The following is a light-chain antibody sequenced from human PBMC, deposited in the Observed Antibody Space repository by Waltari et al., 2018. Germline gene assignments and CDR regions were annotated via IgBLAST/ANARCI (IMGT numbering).Light chain of an antibody. CDR1: QSVSSY. CDR2: DAS. J-gene: IGKJ3*01. Sequence: DIVLTQSPATLSLSPGERATLSCRASQSVSSYLPWYQQKPGQAPRLLIYDASNRATGSPARVSGIEGGTDFAISSSSLVSQDLAVHHCHWRSNWLFTFGPGTKVYIK. V-gene: IGKV3-11*01. CDR3: HWRSNWLFT.